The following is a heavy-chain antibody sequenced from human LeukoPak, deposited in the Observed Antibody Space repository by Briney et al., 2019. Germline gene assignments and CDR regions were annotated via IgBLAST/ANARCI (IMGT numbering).Heavy chain of an antibody. CDR2: ISSSGSTI. CDR3: ASSGEGSYYYDSSGYYYFDY. Sequence: GGTLRLSCAASGFTFSSYGMSWVRQAPGKGLEWVSYISSSGSTIYYADSVKGRFTISRDNAKNSLYLQMNSLRVEDTAVYYCASSGEGSYYYDSSGYYYFDYWGQGTLVTVSS. V-gene: IGHV3-48*04. CDR1: GFTFSSYG. J-gene: IGHJ4*02. D-gene: IGHD3-22*01.